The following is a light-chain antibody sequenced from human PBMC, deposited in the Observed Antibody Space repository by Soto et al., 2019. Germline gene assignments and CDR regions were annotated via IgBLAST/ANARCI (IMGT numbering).Light chain of an antibody. CDR2: AAS. CDR3: QQLHGYPIT. J-gene: IGKJ5*01. Sequence: DIHITHSPSTLSSSVLYRFTITCLASQGIDTSLAWYQQKPGKAPKLLIYAASNFQSGVPSRFSGSGSGTHFTLTISSLQPEDFATYYCQQLHGYPITFGQGTRLEIK. CDR1: QGIDTS. V-gene: IGKV1-9*01.